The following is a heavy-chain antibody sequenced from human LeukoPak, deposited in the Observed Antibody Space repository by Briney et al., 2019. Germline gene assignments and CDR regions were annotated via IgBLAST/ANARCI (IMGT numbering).Heavy chain of an antibody. CDR3: ARYHASKGFDY. CDR1: AYTFTGYH. D-gene: IGHD2-2*01. Sequence: SVKVFCKASAYTFTGYHMHWVRQAPGQGPEWMGWFNPNSGDTSYAQKFQGRVTMTGDTSITTAHMELSSLRSDDTAVYYCARYHASKGFDYWGQGTLVTVSS. J-gene: IGHJ4*02. V-gene: IGHV1-2*02. CDR2: FNPNSGDT.